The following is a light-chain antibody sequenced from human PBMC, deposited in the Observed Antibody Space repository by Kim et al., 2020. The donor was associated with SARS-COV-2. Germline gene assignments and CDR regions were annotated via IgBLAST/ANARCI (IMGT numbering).Light chain of an antibody. CDR3: QQYNSLPVT. J-gene: IGKJ5*01. Sequence: ASVGDRVPITCQASQDIRNFLNWFRQKPGKAPNLRIYDGSNLETGVPSRFSGSGSGTDFTLTINSLQPEDIATYYCQQYNSLPVTFGQGTRLEIK. V-gene: IGKV1-33*01. CDR1: QDIRNF. CDR2: DGS.